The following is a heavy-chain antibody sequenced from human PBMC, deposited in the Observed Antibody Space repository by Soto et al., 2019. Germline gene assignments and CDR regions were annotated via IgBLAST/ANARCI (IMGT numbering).Heavy chain of an antibody. J-gene: IGHJ5*02. D-gene: IGHD3-10*01. CDR1: GGTFSSYT. CDR3: ARAVSGSPLNWFDP. CDR2: IIPILGIA. Sequence: ASVKVSCKASGGTFSSYTINWVRQAPGQGLEWMGRIIPILGIANYAQKFQGRVTITADKSTSTAYMELSSLGSEDTAVYYCARAVSGSPLNWFDPWGQGTLVTVSS. V-gene: IGHV1-69*02.